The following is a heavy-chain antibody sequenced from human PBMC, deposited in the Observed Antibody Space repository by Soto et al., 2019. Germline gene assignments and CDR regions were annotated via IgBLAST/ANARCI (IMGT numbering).Heavy chain of an antibody. J-gene: IGHJ4*02. Sequence: QVQLVESGGGVVQPGRSLRLSCAASGFTFSDYGMHWVRQAPGKGLEWVAVIWYDGSNKYYADSVKGRFTISRDNSKNTLYLQMNSLRAEDTAVYHCARDPLHYDNLTGYSPNYFDFWGQGTLVTVSS. D-gene: IGHD3-9*01. CDR1: GFTFSDYG. V-gene: IGHV3-33*01. CDR2: IWYDGSNK. CDR3: ARDPLHYDNLTGYSPNYFDF.